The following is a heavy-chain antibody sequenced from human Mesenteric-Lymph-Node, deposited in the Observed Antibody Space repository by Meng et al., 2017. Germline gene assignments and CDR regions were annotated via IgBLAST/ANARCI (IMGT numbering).Heavy chain of an antibody. CDR3: ARGVSPGYCSGGSCANFWYYFDY. CDR2: ISSSGSTI. V-gene: IGHV3-48*03. D-gene: IGHD2-15*01. CDR1: GFTFSSYE. J-gene: IGHJ4*02. Sequence: GESLKISCAASGFTFSSYEMNWVRQAPGKGLEWVSYISSSGSTIYYADSVKGRFTISRDNAKNSLYLQMNSLRAEDTAVYYCARGVSPGYCSGGSCANFWYYFDYWGQGTLVTVSS.